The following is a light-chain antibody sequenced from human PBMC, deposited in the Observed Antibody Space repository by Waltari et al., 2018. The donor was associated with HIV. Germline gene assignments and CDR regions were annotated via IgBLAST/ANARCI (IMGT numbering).Light chain of an antibody. J-gene: IGKJ2*02. CDR1: QSVSSSY. V-gene: IGKV3-20*01. Sequence: EIVLTQSPGTLSLSPGERATLSCRASQSVSSSYLARYQQKPGQAPRLLIYGASSRATGIPDRFSGSGSGTDFTLTISRLEPEDFAVYYCQQYGSSSWTFGQGTKLEIK. CDR2: GAS. CDR3: QQYGSSSWT.